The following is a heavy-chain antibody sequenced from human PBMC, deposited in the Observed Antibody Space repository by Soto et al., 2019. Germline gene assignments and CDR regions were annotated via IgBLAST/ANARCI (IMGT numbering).Heavy chain of an antibody. Sequence: GGSLRLSCAASGFTFSIYIMNWVRQAPGKGLEWVSYISSSSGTIYYADSVKGRFTISRDNAKNSLYLQMSSLRAEDTAVYYCARDLYGDYVSDYWGQGTLVTVSS. CDR3: ARDLYGDYVSDY. J-gene: IGHJ4*02. CDR2: ISSSSGTI. V-gene: IGHV3-48*01. D-gene: IGHD4-17*01. CDR1: GFTFSIYI.